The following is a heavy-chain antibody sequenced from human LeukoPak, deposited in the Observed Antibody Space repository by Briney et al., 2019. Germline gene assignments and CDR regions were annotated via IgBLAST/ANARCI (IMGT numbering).Heavy chain of an antibody. CDR2: ISSTGSYI. CDR3: AKDKGSGSSGPYWYFDL. J-gene: IGHJ2*01. Sequence: PGGSLRLSCAASGFTFSSDSMNWVRQAPGKGLEWVSSISSTGSYIYYTDSVKGRFTISRDNAKNSLYLQMNSLRAEDTAVYYCAKDKGSGSSGPYWYFDLWGRGTLVTVSS. D-gene: IGHD1-26*01. CDR1: GFTFSSDS. V-gene: IGHV3-21*01.